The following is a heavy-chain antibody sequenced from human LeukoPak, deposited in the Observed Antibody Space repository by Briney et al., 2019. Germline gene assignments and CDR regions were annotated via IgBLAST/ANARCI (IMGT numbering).Heavy chain of an antibody. Sequence: ASVKVSCKASGYTFTSYDINWVRQATGQGLEWMGWMNPNSGNTRYAQKFQGRVTMTRDTSINTAYMELSSLGSEDTAVYYCARGMVRGVQGPWGQGTLVTVSS. D-gene: IGHD3-10*01. CDR2: MNPNSGNT. CDR1: GYTFTSYD. V-gene: IGHV1-8*01. J-gene: IGHJ5*02. CDR3: ARGMVRGVQGP.